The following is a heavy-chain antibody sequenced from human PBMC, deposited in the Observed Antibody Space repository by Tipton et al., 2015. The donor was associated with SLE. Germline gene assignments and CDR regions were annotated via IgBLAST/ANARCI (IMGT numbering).Heavy chain of an antibody. J-gene: IGHJ6*02. Sequence: SLRLSCAASGFTFSRYSMNWVRQAPGKGLEWVSSISSSSSYIYYADSVKGRFTISRDNAKNSLYLQMNSLRAEDTAVYFCARDFRQLAAAGDYYYYYGMDVWGQGTTVTVSS. CDR3: ARDFRQLAAAGDYYYYYGMDV. V-gene: IGHV3-21*01. CDR1: GFTFSRYS. D-gene: IGHD6-13*01. CDR2: ISSSSSYI.